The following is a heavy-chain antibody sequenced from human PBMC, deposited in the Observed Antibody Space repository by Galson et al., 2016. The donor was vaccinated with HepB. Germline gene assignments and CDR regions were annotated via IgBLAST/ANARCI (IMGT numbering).Heavy chain of an antibody. D-gene: IGHD3-22*01. V-gene: IGHV3-7*03. J-gene: IGHJ3*02. CDR1: GFTFNRHA. CDR2: IKQDGSEK. CDR3: ARALVSFYDSSGYYYVMPHDAFDI. Sequence: SLRLSCAASGFTFNRHAMSWVRQAPGKGLEWVANIKQDGSEKYYVDSVKGRFTISRDNAKNSLYLQMNSLRAEDTAVYYCARALVSFYDSSGYYYVMPHDAFDIWGQGTVVTVSS.